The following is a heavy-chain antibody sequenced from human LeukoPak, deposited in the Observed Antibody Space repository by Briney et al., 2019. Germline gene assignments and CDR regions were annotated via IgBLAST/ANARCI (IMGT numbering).Heavy chain of an antibody. V-gene: IGHV3-11*06. CDR2: ISTFSRYT. Sequence: GGSLSHSCAASGFTFSDHFISWIRQAPGKGLEWVSYISTFSRYTSYADSVKGRFTISRDNAKNSLFLQMNSLRAEDTAVYHCARGGISAAGTFDPWGQASKLSVSS. CDR3: ARGGISAAGTFDP. J-gene: IGHJ5*02. D-gene: IGHD6-13*01. CDR1: GFTFSDHF.